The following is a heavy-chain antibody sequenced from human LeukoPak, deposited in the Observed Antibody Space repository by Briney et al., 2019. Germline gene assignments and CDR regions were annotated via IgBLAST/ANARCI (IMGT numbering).Heavy chain of an antibody. Sequence: KTSQTLSLTCTVSGGSISFSYSSSIRQPAGKGLEWIGRISSSGNTNYHPSLKSRVTLSLDTSKNQFSLNRSSVTAADTAVYYCARADYGVKYDGFGIWGQGTVVTVSS. CDR2: ISSSGNT. V-gene: IGHV4-4*07. J-gene: IGHJ3*02. CDR1: GGSISFSY. CDR3: ARADYGVKYDGFGI. D-gene: IGHD4-23*01.